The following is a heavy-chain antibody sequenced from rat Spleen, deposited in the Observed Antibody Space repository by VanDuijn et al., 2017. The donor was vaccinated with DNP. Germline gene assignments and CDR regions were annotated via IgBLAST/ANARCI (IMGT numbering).Heavy chain of an antibody. V-gene: IGHV2-6*01. CDR3: IRGGVGRN. J-gene: IGHJ2*01. D-gene: IGHD4-3*01. Sequence: QVQLKESGPGLVQPSQTLSLTCTVAGFSLTSNNVHWVRQPPGKGLEWIAAISSGGNTYYNSALQSRLSISRDTSKSQVFLKMNSLQTEDTAIYFCIRGGVGRNWGQGVMVTVSS. CDR2: ISSGGNT. CDR1: GFSLTSNN.